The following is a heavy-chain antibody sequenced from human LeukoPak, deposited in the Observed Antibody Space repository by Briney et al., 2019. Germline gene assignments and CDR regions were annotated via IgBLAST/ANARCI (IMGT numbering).Heavy chain of an antibody. D-gene: IGHD5-18*01. V-gene: IGHV3-66*01. CDR3: ARGGYSYGYDYFDY. CDR2: IYSGGST. CDR1: GFTVSSNY. J-gene: IGHJ4*02. Sequence: PGGSLRLSCTASGFTVSSNYMSWVRQAPGKGLEWVSVIYSGGSTCYADSVKGRFTISRDNSKNTLYLQMNSLRAEDTAVYYCARGGYSYGYDYFDYWGQGTLVTVSS.